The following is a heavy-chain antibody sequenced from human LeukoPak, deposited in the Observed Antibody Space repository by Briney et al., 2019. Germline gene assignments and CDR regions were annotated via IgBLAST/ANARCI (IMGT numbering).Heavy chain of an antibody. CDR2: IKQDGSQT. V-gene: IGHV3-7*03. CDR1: GFTFSSYW. Sequence: GGSLRLSWAASGFTFSSYWMSWVRQVPRKGLEWVANIKQDGSQTYYGDSVKGRFTISRDNVKNSLYLQMNSLTAEDTAVYYCARDKGDYDTSGSLFVFGGQGTLVTVSS. D-gene: IGHD3-22*01. J-gene: IGHJ4*02. CDR3: ARDKGDYDTSGSLFVF.